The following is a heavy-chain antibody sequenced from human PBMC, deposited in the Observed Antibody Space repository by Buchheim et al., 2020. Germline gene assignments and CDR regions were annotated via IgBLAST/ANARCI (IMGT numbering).Heavy chain of an antibody. CDR3: ARDRYCTSTSCLPFPVV. CDR2: ISGGGGST. D-gene: IGHD2-2*01. V-gene: IGHV3-23*01. J-gene: IGHJ6*02. CDR1: GLTFSSYA. Sequence: EVQLLESGGGLVQPGGSLRLSCAASGLTFSSYAMSWVRQAPGKGLEWVSGISGGGGSTYYADSVKGRFTISRDNSENTLYLQMSSLRVEDTAAYHCARDRYCTSTSCLPFPVVWGQGTT.